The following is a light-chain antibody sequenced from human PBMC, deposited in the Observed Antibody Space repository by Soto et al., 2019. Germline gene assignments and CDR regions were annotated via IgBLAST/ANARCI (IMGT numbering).Light chain of an antibody. Sequence: QSALTQPASVSGSPGPSITLSCTGTSSDVGGYNYVSWYQHHPGKAPKLMIYDVSNRPSGVSNRFSGSKSGNTASLTISGLQAEDEADYYCSSYTRSSPVVFGVGTKLTVL. V-gene: IGLV2-14*03. J-gene: IGLJ2*01. CDR3: SSYTRSSPVV. CDR1: SSDVGGYNY. CDR2: DVS.